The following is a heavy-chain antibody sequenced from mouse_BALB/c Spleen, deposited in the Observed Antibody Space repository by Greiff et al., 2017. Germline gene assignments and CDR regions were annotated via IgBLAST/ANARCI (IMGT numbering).Heavy chain of an antibody. D-gene: IGHD1-1*01. CDR3: ARASYYYGSSYGAMDY. V-gene: IGHV5-4*02. CDR2: ISDGGSYT. Sequence: DVHLVESGGGLVKPGGSLKLSCAASGFTFSDYYMYWVRQTPEKRLEWVATISDGGSYTYYPDSVKGRFTISRDNAKNNLYLQMSSLKSEDTAMYYCARASYYYGSSYGAMDYWGQGTSVTVSS. CDR1: GFTFSDYY. J-gene: IGHJ4*01.